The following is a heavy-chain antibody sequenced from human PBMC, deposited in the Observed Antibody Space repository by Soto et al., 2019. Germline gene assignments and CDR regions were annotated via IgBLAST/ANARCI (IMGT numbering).Heavy chain of an antibody. CDR3: ARDYYDSSEGAGDAFDI. J-gene: IGHJ3*02. CDR1: GYTFTSYG. D-gene: IGHD3-22*01. Sequence: QVQLVQSGAEVKKPGASVKVSCKASGYTFTSYGISWVRQAPGQGLEWMGWISAYNGNTNYEQKLQGRVTMTTDTSTSTAYMELRSLRSDDTAVYYCARDYYDSSEGAGDAFDIWGQGTMVTVSS. CDR2: ISAYNGNT. V-gene: IGHV1-18*04.